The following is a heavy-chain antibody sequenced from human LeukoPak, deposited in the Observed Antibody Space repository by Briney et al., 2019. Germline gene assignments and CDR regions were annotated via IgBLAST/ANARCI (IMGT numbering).Heavy chain of an antibody. D-gene: IGHD3-10*01. Sequence: SETLSLTCTVSGGSISSYYWSWIRQPPGKGLEWIGEINHSGSTNYNPSLKSRVTISVDTSKNQFSLKLSSVTAADTAVYYCASPKSYYGSGSYAFDIWGQGTMVTVSS. CDR3: ASPKSYYGSGSYAFDI. CDR1: GGSISSYY. J-gene: IGHJ3*02. V-gene: IGHV4-34*01. CDR2: INHSGST.